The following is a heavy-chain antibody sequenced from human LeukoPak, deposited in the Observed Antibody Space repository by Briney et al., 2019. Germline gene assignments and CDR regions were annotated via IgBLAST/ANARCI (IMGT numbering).Heavy chain of an antibody. CDR2: INPNSGGT. D-gene: IGHD5-24*01. CDR3: ARDSGPGEMATIDY. J-gene: IGHJ4*02. CDR1: GYTFTGYY. V-gene: IGHV1-2*02. Sequence: GASVKVSCKASGYTFTGYYMHWVRQAPGQGLEWMGWINPNSGGTNYAQKFQGRVTMTRGTSISTAYMELSRLRSDDTAVYYCARDSGPGEMATIDYWGQGTLVTVSS.